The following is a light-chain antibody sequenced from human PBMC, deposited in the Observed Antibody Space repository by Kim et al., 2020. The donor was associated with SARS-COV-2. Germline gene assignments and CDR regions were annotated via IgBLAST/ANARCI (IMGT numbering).Light chain of an antibody. CDR2: GAS. CDR1: QGVGTD. V-gene: IGKV3-15*01. J-gene: IGKJ4*01. Sequence: VSPGERGPLTCGASQGVGTDLAGYQHKPGQAPRLLIYGASTRASGVPPRFSGSGSGRAFTLTISNLQSEDLAVYFCQQYNNWPLTFGGGTKVDIK. CDR3: QQYNNWPLT.